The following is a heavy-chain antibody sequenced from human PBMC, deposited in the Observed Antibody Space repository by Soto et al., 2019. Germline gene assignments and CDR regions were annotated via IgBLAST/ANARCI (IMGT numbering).Heavy chain of an antibody. CDR2: ISSSSSNI. CDR3: EVNRCSSSSCLYYYGIDV. Sequence: EVQLVESGGGLVQPGGSLRLSCVASGFTFSSYSMNWVRQAPGKGLEWVSYISSSSSNIYYADSVKGRFTISRDNAENSMYLQMNSMRDENTAVYYFEVNRCSSSSCLYYYGIDVWGQGTTVTVSS. J-gene: IGHJ6*02. CDR1: GFTFSSYS. D-gene: IGHD2-2*01. V-gene: IGHV3-48*02.